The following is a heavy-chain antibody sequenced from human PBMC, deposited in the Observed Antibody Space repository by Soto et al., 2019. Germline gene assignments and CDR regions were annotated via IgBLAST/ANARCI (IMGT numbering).Heavy chain of an antibody. J-gene: IGHJ3*02. CDR2: ISAYNGNT. CDR1: GYTFTSYG. CDR3: ARVLNDILTGHPPTGAFDI. V-gene: IGHV1-18*01. D-gene: IGHD3-9*01. Sequence: ASVKVSCKASGYTFTSYGISWVRQAPGQGLEWMGWISAYNGNTNYAQKLQGRVTMTTDTSTSTAYMELRSLRSDDTAVYFCARVLNDILTGHPPTGAFDIWGQGTMVTVSS.